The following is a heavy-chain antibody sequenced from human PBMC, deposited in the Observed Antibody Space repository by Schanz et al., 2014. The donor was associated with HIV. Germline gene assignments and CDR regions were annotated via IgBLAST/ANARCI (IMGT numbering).Heavy chain of an antibody. V-gene: IGHV3-30*03. CDR3: ARGYWKYVNY. CDR1: GFMFNNYG. Sequence: VQLVESGGGLVRPGGSLRLSCVASGFMFNNYGMHWVRQPPGTGLEWVAVISYDGINKNYADSVRGRFTISRDNSKNTLYLQMDRLSDDDTSVYYCARGYWKYVNYWGQGTRVTVS. D-gene: IGHD1-7*01. CDR2: ISYDGINK. J-gene: IGHJ4*02.